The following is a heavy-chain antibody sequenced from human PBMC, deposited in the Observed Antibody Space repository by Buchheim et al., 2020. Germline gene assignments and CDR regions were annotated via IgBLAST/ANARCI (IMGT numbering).Heavy chain of an antibody. CDR3: ARTPLGGAKIAVAGVDY. V-gene: IGHV4-39*01. J-gene: IGHJ4*02. Sequence: QLQLQESGPGLVKPSETLSLTCTVSGGSISSSSYYWGWIRQPPGKGLEWIGSIYYSGSTYYNPSLKSRVTISVDTSKHQFYLKLSSVTAADTAVYYCARTPLGGAKIAVAGVDYWGQGTL. D-gene: IGHD6-19*01. CDR1: GGSISSSSYY. CDR2: IYYSGST.